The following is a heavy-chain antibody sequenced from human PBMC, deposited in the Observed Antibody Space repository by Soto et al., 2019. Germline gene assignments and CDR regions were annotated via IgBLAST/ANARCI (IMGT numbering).Heavy chain of an antibody. CDR3: AKVATIGPRDKSERYCSGGSCYSKGNGLNYGMDV. V-gene: IGHV3-9*01. Sequence: PGGSLRLSCAASGFTFDDYAMHWVRQAPGKGLEWVSGISWNSGSIGYADSVKGRFTISRDNAKNSLYLQMNSLRAEDTALYYCAKVATIGPRDKSERYCSGGSCYSKGNGLNYGMDVWGQGTTVTVSS. CDR1: GFTFDDYA. D-gene: IGHD2-15*01. CDR2: ISWNSGSI. J-gene: IGHJ6*02.